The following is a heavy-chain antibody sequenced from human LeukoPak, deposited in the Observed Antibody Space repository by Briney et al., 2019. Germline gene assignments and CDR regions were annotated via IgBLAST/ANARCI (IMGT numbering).Heavy chain of an antibody. D-gene: IGHD3-22*01. Sequence: GGSLRLSCAASVFTFDVYAMHWVRQAPGKGLEWVSLISGDGVSTFYADSVKGRFTISRDNSKNSLYLQMNSLRTEDTALYYCAKDMVDPLPTYYYDSSVLAGYGMDVWGQGTTVTVSS. CDR3: AKDMVDPLPTYYYDSSVLAGYGMDV. CDR2: ISGDGVST. CDR1: VFTFDVYA. J-gene: IGHJ6*02. V-gene: IGHV3-43*02.